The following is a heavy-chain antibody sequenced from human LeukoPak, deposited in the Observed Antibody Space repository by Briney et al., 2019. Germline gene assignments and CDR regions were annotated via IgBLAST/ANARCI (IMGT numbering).Heavy chain of an antibody. J-gene: IGHJ4*02. CDR2: IYTSGST. CDR3: AREGDYYGSGSSLYFDY. V-gene: IGHV4-4*07. CDR1: GGSISSYY. Sequence: PSETLSLTCTVSGGSISSYYWSWIRQPAGKGLEWIGRIYTSGSTNYNPSLKSRVTMSVDTSKNQFSLKLSSVTAADTAVYYCAREGDYYGSGSSLYFDYWGQGTLVTVSS. D-gene: IGHD3-10*01.